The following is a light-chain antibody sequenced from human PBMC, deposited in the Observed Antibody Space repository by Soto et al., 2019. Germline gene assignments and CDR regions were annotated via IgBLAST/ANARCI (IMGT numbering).Light chain of an antibody. CDR3: QQYNSYST. CDR1: QSISSW. J-gene: IGKJ1*01. CDR2: KAS. Sequence: DIRMTQSPSTLSASVGDRVTITSRASQSISSWLAWYQQKPGKAPKLLIYKASSLESGVPSRFSGSGSGTEFTLTISSLQPDDFATYYCQQYNSYSTSGQGTKVNIK. V-gene: IGKV1-5*03.